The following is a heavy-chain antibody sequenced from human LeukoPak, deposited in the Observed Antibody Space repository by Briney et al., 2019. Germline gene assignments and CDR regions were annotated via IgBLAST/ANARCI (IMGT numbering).Heavy chain of an antibody. CDR2: IYHSGST. CDR3: ARAPRGFCSGGSCFDF. V-gene: IGHV4-34*01. CDR1: GGSFSGYY. D-gene: IGHD2-15*01. Sequence: SETLSLTCAVYGGSFSGYYWSWIRQPPGKGLEWIGSIYHSGSTYYNPSLKSRITISVDTSKNQFSLKLSSVTGADTAVYYCARAPRGFCSGGSCFDFWGQGTLVTVSS. J-gene: IGHJ4*02.